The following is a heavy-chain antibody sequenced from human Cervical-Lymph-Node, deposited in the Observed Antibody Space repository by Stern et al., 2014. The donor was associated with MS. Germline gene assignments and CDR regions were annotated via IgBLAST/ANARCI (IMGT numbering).Heavy chain of an antibody. CDR2: IYHSGGA. J-gene: IGHJ6*02. CDR1: GGSVSNSY. CDR3: ARDVGMDV. V-gene: IGHV4-59*02. Sequence: QVQLKESGPGLVKPSAALSLTCTVSGGSVSNSYWHWIRQPPGQGLEWIGNIYHSGGANSNPPVNSRVTMCVDTPTHQLSLLCGPVTGAGTAMYYCARDVGMDVWGQGTTVTVSS.